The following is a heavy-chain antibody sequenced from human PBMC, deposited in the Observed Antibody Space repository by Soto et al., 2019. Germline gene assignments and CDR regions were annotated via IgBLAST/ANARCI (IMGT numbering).Heavy chain of an antibody. Sequence: TLSLTCTVSGGSISSGGYYWSWIRQHPGKGLEWIGYIYYSGSTYYNPSLKSRVTISVDTSKNQFSLKLSSVTAADTAVYYCARARTIPYYYYYYMDVWGKGTTVTVSS. D-gene: IGHD5-12*01. V-gene: IGHV4-31*03. CDR2: IYYSGST. J-gene: IGHJ6*03. CDR3: ARARTIPYYYYYYMDV. CDR1: GGSISSGGYY.